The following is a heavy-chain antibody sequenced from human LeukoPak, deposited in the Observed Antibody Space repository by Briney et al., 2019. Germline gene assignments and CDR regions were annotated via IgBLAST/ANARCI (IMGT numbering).Heavy chain of an antibody. CDR3: SRGGASYFDY. CDR1: GGSISGYS. D-gene: IGHD2-21*01. CDR2: IYYSGST. V-gene: IGHV4-59*08. J-gene: IGHJ4*02. Sequence: SETLSLTCTASGGSISGYSWSWIRLPPGKGLEWIAYIYYSGSTDYNPSLKSRVTISVDTSKNQFSLKLSYVTAADTVVYYYSRGGASYFDYWGQGTLVTVSS.